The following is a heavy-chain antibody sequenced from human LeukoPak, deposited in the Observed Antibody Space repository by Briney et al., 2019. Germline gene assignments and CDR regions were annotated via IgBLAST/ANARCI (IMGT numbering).Heavy chain of an antibody. CDR1: GYTLTSYD. CDR3: ARGELERPYYYYYYYIDV. V-gene: IGHV1-8*03. J-gene: IGHJ6*03. D-gene: IGHD1-1*01. CDR2: MNPNSGNT. Sequence: GASLKVSCKPSGYTLTSYDINWVRQATGQGLEWMGWMNPNSGNTDYAQKFQGRVTITSNTSINTAYMEQSSLRSEETAVYYCARGELERPYYYYYYYIDVWGKGTTVTVS.